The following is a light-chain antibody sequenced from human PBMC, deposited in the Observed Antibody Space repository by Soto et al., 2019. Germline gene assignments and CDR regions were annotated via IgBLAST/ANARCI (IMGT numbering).Light chain of an antibody. V-gene: IGKV1-5*03. CDR1: QSISSW. CDR2: KAS. Sequence: DIQMTQSPSTLSASVGDRVTITCRASQSISSWLAWYPQKPGKAPKLLIYKASSLESGVPSRFSGSGSGTQFTLPIRSLQPDDFAPYYSQQYTSYPLTFGPGTKVDSK. J-gene: IGKJ3*01. CDR3: QQYTSYPLT.